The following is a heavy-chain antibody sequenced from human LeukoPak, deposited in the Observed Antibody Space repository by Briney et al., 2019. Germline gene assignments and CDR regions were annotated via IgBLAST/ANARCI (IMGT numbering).Heavy chain of an antibody. D-gene: IGHD4-17*01. CDR1: GGSISSGGYY. Sequence: PSETLSLTCTVSGGSISSGGYYWSWIRRHPGKGLEWIGYIYYSGSTYYNPSLKSRVTISVDTSKNQFSLKLSSVTAADTAVYYCARALRKDGMDVWGQGTTVTVSS. V-gene: IGHV4-31*03. CDR2: IYYSGST. J-gene: IGHJ6*02. CDR3: ARALRKDGMDV.